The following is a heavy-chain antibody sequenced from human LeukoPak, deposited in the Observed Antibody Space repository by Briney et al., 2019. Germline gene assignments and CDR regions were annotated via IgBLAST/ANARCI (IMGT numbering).Heavy chain of an antibody. Sequence: GGSLRLSCAASGFTFSSYSMNWVRQAPGKGLELVSSISSSSSYIYYTDSVKGRFTISRDNAKNSLYLQMNSLRAEDTAVYYCAREGGEWELLRTFDYWGQGTLVTVSS. CDR2: ISSSSSYI. CDR3: AREGGEWELLRTFDY. D-gene: IGHD1-26*01. CDR1: GFTFSSYS. V-gene: IGHV3-21*01. J-gene: IGHJ4*02.